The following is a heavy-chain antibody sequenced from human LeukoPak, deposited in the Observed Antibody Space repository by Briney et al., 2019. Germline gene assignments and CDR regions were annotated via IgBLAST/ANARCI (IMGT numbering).Heavy chain of an antibody. D-gene: IGHD1-14*01. CDR2: ISAYNGNT. V-gene: IGHV1-18*01. J-gene: IGHJ5*02. CDR1: GYTFTSHG. CDR3: ARSPPTTSKNWFDP. Sequence: ASVKVSCKASGYTFTSHGISWVRQAPGQGLEWMGWISAYNGNTNYAQKLQGRVTMTTDTSTSTAYMELRSLRSDDTAVYYCARSPPTTSKNWFDPWGQGTLVTVSS.